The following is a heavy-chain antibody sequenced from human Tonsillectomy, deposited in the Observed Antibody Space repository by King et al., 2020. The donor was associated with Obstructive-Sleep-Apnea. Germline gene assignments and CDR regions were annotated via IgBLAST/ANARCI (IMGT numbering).Heavy chain of an antibody. Sequence: VQLVESGGGVVQPGRSLRLSCAASGFTFSSYGMHWVRQAPGKGLEWVAVISSDASNEYYADSVKGRSTISRDNSKNTRSLQMNSLRAEDTAIYYCAKDEGEGYYDSSGAFDYWGQGTLVTVSS. V-gene: IGHV3-30*18. D-gene: IGHD3-22*01. CDR2: ISSDASNE. CDR3: AKDEGEGYYDSSGAFDY. J-gene: IGHJ4*02. CDR1: GFTFSSYG.